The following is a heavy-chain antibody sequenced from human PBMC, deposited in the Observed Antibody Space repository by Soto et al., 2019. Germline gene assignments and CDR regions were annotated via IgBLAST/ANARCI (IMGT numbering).Heavy chain of an antibody. D-gene: IGHD2-21*01. Sequence: EVQLVESGGGLVQPGGSLILSCAASGFNISSSWMNWVRQAPGKGLEWVASMRSDGTEKWHVDSVKGRFTISRDSAKSSLYLQMSSLRADDTAVYFCARDRAYWSFDYWGQGTLVTVSS. V-gene: IGHV3-7*05. CDR3: ARDRAYWSFDY. CDR2: MRSDGTEK. J-gene: IGHJ4*02. CDR1: GFNISSSW.